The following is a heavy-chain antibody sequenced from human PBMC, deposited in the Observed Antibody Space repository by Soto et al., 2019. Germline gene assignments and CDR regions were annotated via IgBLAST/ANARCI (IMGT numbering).Heavy chain of an antibody. CDR3: ARIHWGGHCPYWSVDL. V-gene: IGHV1-69*05. Sequence: QVQLVQSGAEVKKPGSSVKVSCKASGGTFSSYAISWVRQAPGQGLEWMGGIIPIFGTANYAQKFQGRVTMTXXEXTXXAYMELSSRRSKDTDVYYCARIHWGGHCPYWSVDLWGRGALVTVSS. D-gene: IGHD2-21*02. CDR2: IIPIFGTA. CDR1: GGTFSSYA. J-gene: IGHJ2*01.